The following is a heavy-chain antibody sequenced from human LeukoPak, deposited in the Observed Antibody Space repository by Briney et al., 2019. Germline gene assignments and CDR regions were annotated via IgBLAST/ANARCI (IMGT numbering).Heavy chain of an antibody. CDR1: GFTFSSSN. CDR2: ITTSGSYI. J-gene: IGHJ4*02. V-gene: IGHV3-21*01. Sequence: PGGSLRLSCAASGFTFSSSNMNWVRQAPGKGLEWVSSITTSGSYIYYADSVKGRFTISRDNAKNSLYLQMNSLRVDDTAVYYCARDTSYFDYWGQGTLVTVSS. CDR3: ARDTSYFDY.